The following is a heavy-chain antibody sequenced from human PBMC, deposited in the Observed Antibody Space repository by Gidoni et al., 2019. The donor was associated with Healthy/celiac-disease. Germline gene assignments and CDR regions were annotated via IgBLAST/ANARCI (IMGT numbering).Heavy chain of an antibody. Sequence: QVQLVESGGGVVQPGRSLRLSCAASGFTFSSYGMHWVRQAPGKGLEWVAVIWYDGSNKYYADSVKGRFTISRDNSKNTLYLQMNSLRAEDTAVYYCARDPPADAAGTSTDPYYFDYWGQGTLVTVSS. D-gene: IGHD6-13*01. CDR3: ARDPPADAAGTSTDPYYFDY. V-gene: IGHV3-33*01. CDR2: IWYDGSNK. CDR1: GFTFSSYG. J-gene: IGHJ4*02.